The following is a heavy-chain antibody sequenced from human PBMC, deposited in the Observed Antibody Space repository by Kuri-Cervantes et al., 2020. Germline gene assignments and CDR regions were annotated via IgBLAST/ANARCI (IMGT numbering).Heavy chain of an antibody. V-gene: IGHV1-46*01. CDR1: GYTFTSYD. Sequence: ASVKVSCKASGYTFTSYDINWVRQAPGQGLEWMGIINPSGGSTSYAQKFQGRVTMTRDTSTSTVYMELSSLRSEDTAVYYCARARIQLRASDYWGQGTLVTVSS. CDR3: ARARIQLRASDY. J-gene: IGHJ4*02. CDR2: INPSGGST. D-gene: IGHD5-18*01.